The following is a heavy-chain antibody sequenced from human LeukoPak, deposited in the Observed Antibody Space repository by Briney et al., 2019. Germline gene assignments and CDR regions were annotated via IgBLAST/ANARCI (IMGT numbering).Heavy chain of an antibody. J-gene: IGHJ6*03. V-gene: IGHV1-69*05. CDR1: GGTFSSYA. D-gene: IGHD2-2*01. CDR2: IIPIFGTA. Sequence: ASVKVSCKASGGTFSSYAISWVRQAPGQGLEWMGRIIPIFGTANYAQKFQGRVTITTDESTSTAYMELSSLRSEDTAVYYCARAVVVPAAIPYCYMDVWGKGTTVTASS. CDR3: ARAVVVPAAIPYCYMDV.